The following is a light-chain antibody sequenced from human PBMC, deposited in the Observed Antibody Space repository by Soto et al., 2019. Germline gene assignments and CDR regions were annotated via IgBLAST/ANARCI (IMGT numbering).Light chain of an antibody. CDR1: QSVSSD. CDR2: GAS. Sequence: EIVMTQSPATLSVSPGERATLSCRASQSVSSDLAWYHQTPGQAPRLLIYGASTRATGIPARFSGSGSGTEFTLTISSLQPEDVATYFCQKYNSALTFGQGTRLEIK. V-gene: IGKV3-15*01. CDR3: QKYNSALT. J-gene: IGKJ5*01.